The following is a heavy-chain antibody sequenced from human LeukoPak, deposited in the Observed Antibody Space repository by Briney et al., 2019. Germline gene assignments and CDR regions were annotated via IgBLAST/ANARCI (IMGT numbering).Heavy chain of an antibody. CDR1: GYTFTSYY. CDR2: IIPIFGTA. J-gene: IGHJ4*02. V-gene: IGHV1-69*13. CDR3: ARVNRANYYDSSGPFAY. D-gene: IGHD3-22*01. Sequence: ASVKVSCKASGYTFTSYYMHWVRQAPGQGLEWMGGIIPIFGTANYAQKFQGRVTITADESTSTAYMELSSLRSEDTAVYYCARVNRANYYDSSGPFAYWGQGTLVTVSS.